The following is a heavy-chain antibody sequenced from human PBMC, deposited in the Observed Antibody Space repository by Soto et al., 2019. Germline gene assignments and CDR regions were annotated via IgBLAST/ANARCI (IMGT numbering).Heavy chain of an antibody. J-gene: IGHJ3*02. CDR3: ASRDFGAQGSGAFDI. CDR1: GYKFTAYY. V-gene: IGHV1-2*02. Sequence: ASVKVSWNASGYKFTAYYMHWVRQAPGQGLEWMGWINTGSGATSYAQTFQGRVTMTRDTSINTVYMELSSLRSEDTAVYYCASRDFGAQGSGAFDICGQGTMVTVSS. D-gene: IGHD3-10*01. CDR2: INTGSGAT.